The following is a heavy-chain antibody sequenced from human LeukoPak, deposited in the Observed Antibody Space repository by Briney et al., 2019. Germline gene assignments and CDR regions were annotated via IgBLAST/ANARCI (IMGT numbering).Heavy chain of an antibody. CDR3: ARGRNIEMTTMSGGSDY. CDR2: LNPNSGDT. J-gene: IGHJ4*02. V-gene: IGHV1-2*02. D-gene: IGHD5-24*01. CDR1: GYTFTGYY. Sequence: ASVKVSRKASGYTFTGYYMHWVRQAPGQGLEWMGWLNPNSGDTNYAQKFQGRVSMTRDTSISTAYMDLSDLRSDDTAVYYCARGRNIEMTTMSGGSDYWGQGTLVTVSS.